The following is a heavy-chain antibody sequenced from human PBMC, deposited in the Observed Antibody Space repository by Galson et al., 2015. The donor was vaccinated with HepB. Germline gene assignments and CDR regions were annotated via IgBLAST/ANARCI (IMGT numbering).Heavy chain of an antibody. CDR1: GFTFSDYY. J-gene: IGHJ5*02. Sequence: SLRLSCAASGFTFSDYYMSWIRQAPGKGLEWVSYISSSSSYTNYADSVKGRFTISRDNAKNSLYLQMNSLRAEDTAVYYCARTIGYCSGGSCPEYNWFDPWGQVTLVTVSS. V-gene: IGHV3-11*06. CDR3: ARTIGYCSGGSCPEYNWFDP. CDR2: ISSSSSYT. D-gene: IGHD2-15*01.